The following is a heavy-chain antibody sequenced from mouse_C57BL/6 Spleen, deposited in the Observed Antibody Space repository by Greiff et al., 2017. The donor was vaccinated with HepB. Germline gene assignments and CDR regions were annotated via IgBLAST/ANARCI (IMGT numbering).Heavy chain of an antibody. D-gene: IGHD2-1*01. CDR3: ARVEYDGNWYFDV. Sequence: EVQLQQSGPVLVKPGASVKMSCKASGYTFTDYYMNWVKQSHGKSLEWIGVINPYNGGTSYNQKFKGKATLTVDKSSSTAYMELNSLTSEDSAVYYCARVEYDGNWYFDVWGTGTTVTVSS. CDR1: GYTFTDYY. J-gene: IGHJ1*03. CDR2: INPYNGGT. V-gene: IGHV1-19*01.